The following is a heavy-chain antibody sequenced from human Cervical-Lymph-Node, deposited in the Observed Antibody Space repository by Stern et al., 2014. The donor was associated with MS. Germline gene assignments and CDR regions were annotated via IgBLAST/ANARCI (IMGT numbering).Heavy chain of an antibody. Sequence: QMQLVQSGAEVKPPGASVKVSCKVSGHTLTGYFMHWVRQAPGQGLEWMGRLNPNNGATNYAQKFQDRVTLTRDTSITTAYMELSRLRPDDTAVYYCARELCTGGSCSGGTNFWGQGTLVTVSS. D-gene: IGHD2-15*01. CDR2: LNPNNGAT. CDR1: GHTLTGYF. J-gene: IGHJ4*02. CDR3: ARELCTGGSCSGGTNF. V-gene: IGHV1-2*06.